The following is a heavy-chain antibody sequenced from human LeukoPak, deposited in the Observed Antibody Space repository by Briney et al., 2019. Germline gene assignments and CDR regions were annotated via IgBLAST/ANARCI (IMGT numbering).Heavy chain of an antibody. Sequence: ASVKVSCKASGYTFTSYDINWVRQATGQGLEWMGWMNPNSGNTGYAQKFQGRVTMTRNTSISTAYMELSSLRSGDTAMYYCARCPPRAITGSTSCYREGLDYWGQGTLVTVSS. CDR1: GYTFTSYD. J-gene: IGHJ4*02. D-gene: IGHD2-2*02. CDR2: MNPNSGNT. CDR3: ARCPPRAITGSTSCYREGLDY. V-gene: IGHV1-8*01.